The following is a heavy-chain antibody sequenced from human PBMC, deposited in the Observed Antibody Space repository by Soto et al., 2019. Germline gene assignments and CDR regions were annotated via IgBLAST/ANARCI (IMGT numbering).Heavy chain of an antibody. CDR3: ARSCRVVSRGFKAYYYGMDV. Sequence: EVQLVESGGGLVQPGGSLRLSCAASGFTFSSYEMNWVRQAPGKGLEWVSYISSSGSTIYYADSVKGRFTISRDNAKNSLYLQLNSLRAEDTAVYYCARSCRVVSRGFKAYYYGMDVWGPGTTVTVSS. D-gene: IGHD3-10*01. CDR1: GFTFSSYE. CDR2: ISSSGSTI. J-gene: IGHJ6*01. V-gene: IGHV3-48*03.